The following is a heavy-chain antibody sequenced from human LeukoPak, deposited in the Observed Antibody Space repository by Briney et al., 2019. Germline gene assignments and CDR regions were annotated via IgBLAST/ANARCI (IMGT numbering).Heavy chain of an antibody. CDR2: VYGSGDRT. Sequence: GGSLRLSCAASGFMFSSYGMSWVRQAPGKGLEWVSSVYGSGDRTYYADSVKGRFSISRDKSNNTLSLQMNSLRAEDTAVYYCARVLLGATTTNYYYYYMDVWGKGTTVTVSS. CDR1: GFMFSSYG. D-gene: IGHD1-26*01. V-gene: IGHV3-23*01. CDR3: ARVLLGATTTNYYYYYMDV. J-gene: IGHJ6*03.